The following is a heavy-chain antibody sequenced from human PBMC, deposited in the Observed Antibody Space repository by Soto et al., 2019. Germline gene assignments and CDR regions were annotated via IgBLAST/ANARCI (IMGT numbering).Heavy chain of an antibody. Sequence: QVQLVQSGAEVKKPGSSVKVSCKASGGTFSSYAISWVRQAPGQGLEWMGGIIPIFGTANYAQKFQGRVTITAEESTSTAYMELSSLRSEDTVVYYCAREGYCSSTSCYLRAGYYYYGMDVWGQGTTVTVSS. V-gene: IGHV1-69*01. J-gene: IGHJ6*02. D-gene: IGHD2-2*01. CDR1: GGTFSSYA. CDR2: IIPIFGTA. CDR3: AREGYCSSTSCYLRAGYYYYGMDV.